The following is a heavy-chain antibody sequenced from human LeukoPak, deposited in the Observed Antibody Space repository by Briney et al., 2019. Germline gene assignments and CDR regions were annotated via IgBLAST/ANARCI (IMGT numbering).Heavy chain of an antibody. CDR3: ARTRAPSNGRVLYYMDV. Sequence: GGSLRLSCAASAFTFSSYSISWVRQAPGKGLERVASISIISSHIYYADSVKGRFTISRDNAKNSLYLQMNSLRAEDTAEYYCARTRAPSNGRVLYYMDVWGKGTTVTVSS. CDR2: ISIISSHI. D-gene: IGHD2-2*01. V-gene: IGHV3-21*01. J-gene: IGHJ6*03. CDR1: AFTFSSYS.